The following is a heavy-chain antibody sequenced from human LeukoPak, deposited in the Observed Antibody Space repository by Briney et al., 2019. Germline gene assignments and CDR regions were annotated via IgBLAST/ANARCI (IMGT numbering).Heavy chain of an antibody. Sequence: PGGSLRLSCAASGFTFSSYAMSWVRQAPGKGLEWVSAIIGSGGRTYYADSVKGRFTISRDNSKNTLYLQMNSLRAEDTGVYYCASGDRSLYYYYYMDVWGKGTTVTVSS. CDR2: IIGSGGRT. CDR3: ASGDRSLYYYYYMDV. D-gene: IGHD3-10*01. J-gene: IGHJ6*03. V-gene: IGHV3-23*01. CDR1: GFTFSSYA.